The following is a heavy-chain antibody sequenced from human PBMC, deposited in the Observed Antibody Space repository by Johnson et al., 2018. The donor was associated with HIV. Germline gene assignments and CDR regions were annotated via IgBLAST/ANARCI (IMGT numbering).Heavy chain of an antibody. CDR2: IRYDGSSN. Sequence: QVQLVESGGGVVQPGRSLRLSCAASGFTFSSYAMHWVRQAPGKGLEWVAFIRYDGSSNFYPDSVKGRFTISRDNSKNTLYLQMNNLGPEDTAVYYCARGLGSRSAFDIWGQGTMVTVSS. CDR3: ARGLGSRSAFDI. V-gene: IGHV3-30*02. J-gene: IGHJ3*02. CDR1: GFTFSSYA. D-gene: IGHD2-2*01.